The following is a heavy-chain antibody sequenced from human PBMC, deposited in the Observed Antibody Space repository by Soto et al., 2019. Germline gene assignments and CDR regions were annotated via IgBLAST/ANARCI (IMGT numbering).Heavy chain of an antibody. D-gene: IGHD2-2*01. V-gene: IGHV3-74*03. CDR3: AREAGYCSRTSCYRRAFVT. CDR2: INTDGGRS. J-gene: IGHJ3*02. CDR1: GFTFSGHW. Sequence: EVQLVESGGDLVQPGGSLRLSCAASGFTFSGHWMHWVRQVPGKGLEWVSRINTDGGRSAYADSVKGRFTISRDNAKNTLSLQINVLRAEDSAVSYCAREAGYCSRTSCYRRAFVTWGQGTTVTV.